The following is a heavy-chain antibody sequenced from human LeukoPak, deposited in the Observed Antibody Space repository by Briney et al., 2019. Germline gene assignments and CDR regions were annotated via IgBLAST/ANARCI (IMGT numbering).Heavy chain of an antibody. J-gene: IGHJ4*02. CDR1: GFTFDDYA. D-gene: IGHD3-10*01. CDR2: ISWNSGGI. CDR3: AKGYYYGSGS. V-gene: IGHV3-9*01. Sequence: GRSLRLSCAASGFTFDDYAMHWVRQAPGKGLEWVSGISWNSGGIGYADSVKGRFTISRDNAKNSLYLQMNSLRAEDTALYYCAKGYYYGSGSWGQGTLVTVSS.